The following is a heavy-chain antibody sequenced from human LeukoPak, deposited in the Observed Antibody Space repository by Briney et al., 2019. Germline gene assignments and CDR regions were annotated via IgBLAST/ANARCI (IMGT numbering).Heavy chain of an antibody. J-gene: IGHJ4*02. Sequence: SVKVSCKASGFTFISSAMQWVRQARGQRLEWIGWIVVGSGDTNYAQKFQERVTITRDMSTSTAYMELSSLRSEDTAVYYCAALLSTRDGYNEFDYWGQGTLVTVSS. CDR3: AALLSTRDGYNEFDY. CDR1: GFTFISSA. D-gene: IGHD5-24*01. CDR2: IVVGSGDT. V-gene: IGHV1-58*02.